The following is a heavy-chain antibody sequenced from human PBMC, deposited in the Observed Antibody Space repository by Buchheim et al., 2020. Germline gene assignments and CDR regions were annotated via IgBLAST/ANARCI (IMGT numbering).Heavy chain of an antibody. CDR3: ARKGGTTGYFDL. CDR2: IYYSGST. D-gene: IGHD1-7*01. Sequence: QVQLQESGPGLVTPSETLSLTCTVSGGSISSYYWSWIRQPPGKGLEWIGYIYYSGSTNYNPSLKSRVTISVDTSKNQFSLKLSSVTAADTAVYYCARKGGTTGYFDLWGRGTL. J-gene: IGHJ2*01. CDR1: GGSISSYY. V-gene: IGHV4-59*01.